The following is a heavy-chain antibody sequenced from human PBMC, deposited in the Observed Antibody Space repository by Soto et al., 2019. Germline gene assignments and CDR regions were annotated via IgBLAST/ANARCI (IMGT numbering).Heavy chain of an antibody. J-gene: IGHJ4*02. CDR1: CGSFSGYY. CDR3: ARVGKTYCGGDCYHYYFDY. D-gene: IGHD2-21*02. CDR2: INHSGST. V-gene: IGHV4-34*01. Sequence: PSETLSLTCAVYCGSFSGYYWSWIRQPPGKGLEWIGEINHSGSTNYNPSLKSRVTISVDTSKNQFSLKLSSVTAADTAVYYCARVGKTYCGGDCYHYYFDYWGQGTLVTVSS.